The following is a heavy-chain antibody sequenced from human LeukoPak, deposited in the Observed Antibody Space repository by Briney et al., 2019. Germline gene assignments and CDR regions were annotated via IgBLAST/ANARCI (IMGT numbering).Heavy chain of an antibody. D-gene: IGHD2-15*01. Sequence: SETLSLTCAVYGGSFSGYYWSWIRQPPGKGLEWIGYIYHSGSTYYNPSLKSRVTISVDRSKNQFSLKPSSVTAADTAVYYCARESGDGYSNWGQGTLVTVSS. V-gene: IGHV4-30-2*01. CDR3: ARESGDGYSN. CDR1: GGSFSGYY. J-gene: IGHJ4*02. CDR2: IYHSGST.